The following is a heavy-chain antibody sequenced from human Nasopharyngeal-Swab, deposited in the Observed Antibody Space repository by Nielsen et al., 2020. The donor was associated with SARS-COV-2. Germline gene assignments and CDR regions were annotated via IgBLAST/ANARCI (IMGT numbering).Heavy chain of an antibody. J-gene: IGHJ4*02. CDR1: GYTFTSYY. Sequence: ASVQVSCKASGYTFTSYYMHWVRQAPGQGLEWMGIINPSGGSTSYAQKFQGRVTMTRDTSTSTAYMELSSLRSEDTAVYYCARGHSRIIVVVPWRKGYFDYWGQGTLVTVSS. CDR2: INPSGGST. D-gene: IGHD2-2*01. V-gene: IGHV1-46*01. CDR3: ARGHSRIIVVVPWRKGYFDY.